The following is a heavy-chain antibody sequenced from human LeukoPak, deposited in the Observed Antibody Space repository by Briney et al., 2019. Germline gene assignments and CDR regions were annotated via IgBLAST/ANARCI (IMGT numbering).Heavy chain of an antibody. CDR3: ARGSRAIAVAVDY. CDR1: GFTFRRYW. J-gene: IGHJ4*02. D-gene: IGHD6-19*01. Sequence: GSLRLFCSASGFTFRRYWLNWGRQASGKGLEWGSSISSSSSYIYYADSVKGRFTISRDNAKNSLYLQMNSLRAEDTAVYYCARGSRAIAVAVDYWGQGTLVTVSS. CDR2: ISSSSSYI. V-gene: IGHV3-21*01.